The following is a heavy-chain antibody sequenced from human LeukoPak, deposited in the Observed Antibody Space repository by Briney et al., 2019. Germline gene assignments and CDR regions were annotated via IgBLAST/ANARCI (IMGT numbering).Heavy chain of an antibody. D-gene: IGHD4-11*01. Sequence: GRSLRLSCAASGFTFSGSAMSWVRQAPGKGLEWVSGISGSGGSTYYADSVKGRFTISRDNSKNTLYLQMNSLRAEGTAVYYCAKDKRQYPYYFDYWGQGTLVTVSS. V-gene: IGHV3-23*01. CDR3: AKDKRQYPYYFDY. J-gene: IGHJ4*02. CDR2: ISGSGGST. CDR1: GFTFSGSA.